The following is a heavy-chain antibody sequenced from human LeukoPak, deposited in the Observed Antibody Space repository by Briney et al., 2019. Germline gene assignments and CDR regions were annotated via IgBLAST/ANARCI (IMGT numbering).Heavy chain of an antibody. CDR2: IVPIFGTA. Sequence: SVKVSCKASGGTFSTYAISWVRQAPGQGLEWMGGIVPIFGTANYAQKFQGRVMISADESTSTAYMELSSLRSDDTAVYYCASRQASGSGWYNFDYWGQGTLVTVSS. J-gene: IGHJ4*02. CDR3: ASRQASGSGWYNFDY. CDR1: GGTFSTYA. V-gene: IGHV1-69*13. D-gene: IGHD6-19*01.